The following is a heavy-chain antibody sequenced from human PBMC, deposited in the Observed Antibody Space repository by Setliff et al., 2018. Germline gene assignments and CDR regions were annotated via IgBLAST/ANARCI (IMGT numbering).Heavy chain of an antibody. Sequence: VKVSCKASGYTFTNYGINWVRQAPGQGLEWMGWINNYNFNTNYPQKFLGGVTMTTDTSTSTAYLELRSLTSADTAVYYCSRLVRYCTTTSCQGASGAEFWGQGTLVTVSS. CDR1: GYTFTNYG. V-gene: IGHV1-18*01. CDR2: INNYNFNT. CDR3: SRLVRYCTTTSCQGASGAEF. J-gene: IGHJ4*02. D-gene: IGHD2-2*01.